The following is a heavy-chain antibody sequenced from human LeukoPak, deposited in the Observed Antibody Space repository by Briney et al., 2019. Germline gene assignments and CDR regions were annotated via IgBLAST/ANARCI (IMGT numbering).Heavy chain of an antibody. CDR2: INSSSGYI. CDR1: GFTFRNYN. D-gene: IGHD2-2*01. J-gene: IGHJ4*02. CDR3: AKDYCSRTGCPIDY. Sequence: GGSLRLSCAASGFTFRNYNMNWVRQAPGKGLEWVSSINSSSGYIYYADSVKGRFTISRDNAKNSLYLQMNSLRAEDTAVYYCAKDYCSRTGCPIDYWGQGTLVTVSS. V-gene: IGHV3-21*01.